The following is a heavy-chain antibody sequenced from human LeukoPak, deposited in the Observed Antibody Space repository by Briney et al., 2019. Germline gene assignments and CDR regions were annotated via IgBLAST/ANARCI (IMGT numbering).Heavy chain of an antibody. CDR3: ATIWGRGVGFDI. CDR1: GGTFSSYA. D-gene: IGHD3-10*01. J-gene: IGHJ3*02. Sequence: SVKVSCKASGGTFSSYAISWVRQAPGQGLEWMGRIIPILGIANYAQKFQGRVTITADKSTSTAYMELSSLRSEDTAVYYCATIWGRGVGFDIWGQGTMVTVSS. CDR2: IIPILGIA. V-gene: IGHV1-69*04.